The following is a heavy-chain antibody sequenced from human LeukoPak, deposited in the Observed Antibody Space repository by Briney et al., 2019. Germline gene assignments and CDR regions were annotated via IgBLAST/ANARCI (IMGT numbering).Heavy chain of an antibody. J-gene: IGHJ4*02. CDR2: ISGTGGNT. V-gene: IGHV3-23*01. CDR3: AKDHGVAVTGMYY. CDR1: GFAFTSLT. D-gene: IGHD6-19*01. Sequence: GALRLSFAASGFAFTSLTMNWVRQTPGKGLEWVSSISGTGGNTYYADSVKGRFTISRDNSRNTLYLQMNSLRAEDTAVYYCAKDHGVAVTGMYYWGQGTLVTVSS.